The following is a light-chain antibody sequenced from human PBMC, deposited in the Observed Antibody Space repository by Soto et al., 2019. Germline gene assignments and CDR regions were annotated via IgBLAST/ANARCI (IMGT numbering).Light chain of an antibody. CDR3: QQYGSSPFT. J-gene: IGKJ3*01. Sequence: EIVLTQSPGTLSLSPGERATLSCRASQSVSSSYLDWYQQKPGQAPRLRLYGASSRATGIPDRLSGSGSGTDFTLTISRLEPEDFAVYYWQQYGSSPFTFGTGTKVDIK. CDR1: QSVSSSY. V-gene: IGKV3-20*01. CDR2: GAS.